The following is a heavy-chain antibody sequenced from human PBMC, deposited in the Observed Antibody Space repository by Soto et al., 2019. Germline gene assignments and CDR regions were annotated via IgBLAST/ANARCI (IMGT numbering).Heavy chain of an antibody. CDR3: AKGSGPYRPYYFDF. J-gene: IGHJ4*02. V-gene: IGHV3-23*01. D-gene: IGHD6-25*01. Sequence: PGGSLRLCCAASDFTLGNVWMNWVRQAPGKGLEWVSAISDSGGSTYYADSVKGRFTISRDNSKNTLYLQMNSLRAEDTAIYFCAKGSGPYRPYYFDFWGQGALVTVSS. CDR1: DFTLGNVW. CDR2: ISDSGGST.